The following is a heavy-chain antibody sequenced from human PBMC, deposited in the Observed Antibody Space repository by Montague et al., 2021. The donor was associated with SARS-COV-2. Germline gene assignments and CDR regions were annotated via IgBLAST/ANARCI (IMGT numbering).Heavy chain of an antibody. Sequence: LRLSLAASGFTFSSYGMHWVRQAPGKGLEWVAVIWYDGSNKYYADSVKGRFTISRDNSKNSLFLQMNSLRAEDTAVYYCARQDAVGATTGFDYWGQGTLVTVSS. D-gene: IGHD1-26*01. J-gene: IGHJ4*02. CDR2: IWYDGSNK. V-gene: IGHV3-33*01. CDR3: ARQDAVGATTGFDY. CDR1: GFTFSSYG.